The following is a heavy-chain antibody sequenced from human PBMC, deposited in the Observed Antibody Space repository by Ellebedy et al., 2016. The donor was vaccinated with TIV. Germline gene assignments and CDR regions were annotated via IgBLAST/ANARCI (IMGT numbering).Heavy chain of an antibody. CDR2: FYYSGNT. V-gene: IGHV4-59*08. CDR1: GGSISSYY. J-gene: IGHJ4*02. CDR3: ATYTMGRLDY. D-gene: IGHD1-1*01. Sequence: MPSETLSLTCAVSGGSISSYYWTWIRPPPEKGLEWIAYFYYSGNTNYSPSLKSRVTISLDTSKNQFSLKLSSVTAADTAVYYCATYTMGRLDYWGQGTLVTVSS.